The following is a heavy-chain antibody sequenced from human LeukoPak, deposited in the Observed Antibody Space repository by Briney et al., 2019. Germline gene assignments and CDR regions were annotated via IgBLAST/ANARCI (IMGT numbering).Heavy chain of an antibody. CDR1: GGTFSSYA. D-gene: IGHD3-22*01. CDR3: AKPLMYYYDSSGYYFPFDS. V-gene: IGHV1-69*13. CDR2: IIPIFGTA. J-gene: IGHJ4*02. Sequence: SVKVSCKASGGTFSSYAISWVRQAPGQGLEWMGGIIPIFGTANYAQKFQGRVTITADESTSTAYMELSSLRSEDTAVYYCAKPLMYYYDSSGYYFPFDSWGQGTLVTVSS.